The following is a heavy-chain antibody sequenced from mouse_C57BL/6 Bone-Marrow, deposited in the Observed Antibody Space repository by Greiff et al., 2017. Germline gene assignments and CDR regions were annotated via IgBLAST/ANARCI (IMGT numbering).Heavy chain of an antibody. V-gene: IGHV1-39*01. CDR1: GYSFTDYN. CDR3: ARSGPNWYFDV. Sequence: EVKLQESGPELVKPGASVKISCKASGYSFTDYNMNWVKQSNGKSLEWIGVINPNYGTTNYNQKFKGKSTLTVAKSSSPAYMQLSSRTSEESAVDDCARSGPNWYFDVWGTGTTVTVSS. CDR2: INPNYGTT. J-gene: IGHJ1*03.